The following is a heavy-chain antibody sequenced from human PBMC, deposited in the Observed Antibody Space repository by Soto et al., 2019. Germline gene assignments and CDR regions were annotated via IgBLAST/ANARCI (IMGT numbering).Heavy chain of an antibody. CDR1: GFIFRNYA. J-gene: IGHJ5*02. V-gene: IGHV3-23*01. Sequence: EERLLESGGGVVRPGGSLRLSCAASGFIFRNYAMSWVRQAAGKGPEWVSGITGSGDTTYYAHSVRGRFTISRDNSKNTQDLQMNSLRVEDKAVYYCAKLLNEFGGNWFDPWGQGTLVNVSS. CDR2: ITGSGDTT. D-gene: IGHD2-15*01. CDR3: AKLLNEFGGNWFDP.